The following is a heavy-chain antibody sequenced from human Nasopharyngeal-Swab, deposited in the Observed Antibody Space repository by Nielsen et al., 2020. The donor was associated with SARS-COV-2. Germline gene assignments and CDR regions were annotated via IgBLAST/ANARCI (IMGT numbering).Heavy chain of an antibody. D-gene: IGHD1-26*01. V-gene: IGHV3-23*01. CDR2: ISFSGKTT. J-gene: IGHJ4*02. CDR3: AKDQRWESPHYLDY. Sequence: VCQAPGKGLEWVAGISFSGKTTNYADSVKGRFIISRDNSKNTVYLQMNHLTTDDTAVYYRAKDQRWESPHYLDYWGQGTLVTVSS.